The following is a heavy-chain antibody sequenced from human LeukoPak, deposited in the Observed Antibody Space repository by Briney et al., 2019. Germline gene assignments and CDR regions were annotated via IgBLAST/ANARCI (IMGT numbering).Heavy chain of an antibody. D-gene: IGHD3-9*01. CDR3: ARADYDILTGYYENEYYFDY. J-gene: IGHJ4*02. V-gene: IGHV4-59*01. Sequence: PSETLSLTCTVSGGSISSYYWSRIRQPPGKGLEWIGYIYYSGSTNYNPSLKSRVTISVDTSKNQFSLKLSSVTAADTAVYYCARADYDILTGYYENEYYFDYWGQGTLVTVSS. CDR1: GGSISSYY. CDR2: IYYSGST.